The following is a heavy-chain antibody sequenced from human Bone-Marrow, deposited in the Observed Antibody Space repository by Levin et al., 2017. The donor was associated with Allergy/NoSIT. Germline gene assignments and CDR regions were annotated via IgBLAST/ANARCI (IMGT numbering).Heavy chain of an antibody. Sequence: LSLTCAASGFTFSSYGMHWVRPAPGKGLEWVAVIWYDGSNKYYADSVKGRFTISRDNSKNTLYLQMNSLRAEDTAVYYCARDIGDYIWGSYRFGAFDIWGQGTMVTVSS. CDR2: IWYDGSNK. V-gene: IGHV3-33*01. CDR1: GFTFSSYG. J-gene: IGHJ3*02. CDR3: ARDIGDYIWGSYRFGAFDI. D-gene: IGHD3-16*02.